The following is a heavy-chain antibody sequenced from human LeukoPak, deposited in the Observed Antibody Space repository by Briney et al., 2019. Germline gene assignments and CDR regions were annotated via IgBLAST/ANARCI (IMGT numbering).Heavy chain of an antibody. V-gene: IGHV6-1*01. CDR1: GDSVSSNSVT. D-gene: IGHD2-2*01. J-gene: IGHJ5*02. Sequence: SQTLSLTCAISGDSVSSNSVTWNWIRQSPSRGLEWLGRTYYRSTWYNDYAVTVRGRITVNPDTSKNQFSLHLNSVTPEDTAVYYCARRLTQYDCFDPWGQGILVTVSS. CDR3: ARRLTQYDCFDP. CDR2: TYYRSTWYN.